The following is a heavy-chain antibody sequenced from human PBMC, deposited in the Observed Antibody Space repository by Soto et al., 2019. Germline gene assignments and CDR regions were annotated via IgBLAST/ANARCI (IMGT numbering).Heavy chain of an antibody. CDR2: MNPNTGNT. CDR3: ERGKLATSKDF. J-gene: IGHJ1*01. Sequence: SVKVSCKASGYTFTDYDINWVRQAPGQGLEWMGWMNPNTGNTRYAQHFPGILIMTRDTSISTAFMALSSLRSEDTALCYCERGKLATSKDFWGQGTLVTVYS. CDR1: GYTFTDYD. V-gene: IGHV1-8*01. D-gene: IGHD5-12*01.